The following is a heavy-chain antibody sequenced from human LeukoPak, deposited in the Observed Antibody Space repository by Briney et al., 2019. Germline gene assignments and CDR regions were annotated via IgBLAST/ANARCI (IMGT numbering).Heavy chain of an antibody. J-gene: IGHJ6*02. Sequence: GSLRLSCAASGFTFSSYAMSWVRQAPGKGLEWVSAISGSGGSTYYADSVKGRFTISRGNSKNTLYLQMNSLRAEDTAVYYCAKGGGLSPHGYYYYYGMDVWGQGTTVTVSS. V-gene: IGHV3-23*01. D-gene: IGHD3-16*01. CDR1: GFTFSSYA. CDR3: AKGGGLSPHGYYYYYGMDV. CDR2: ISGSGGST.